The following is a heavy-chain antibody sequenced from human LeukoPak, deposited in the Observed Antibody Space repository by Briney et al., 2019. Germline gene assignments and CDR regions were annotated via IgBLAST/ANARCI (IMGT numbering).Heavy chain of an antibody. CDR1: GASVSTTAYF. D-gene: IGHD5-12*01. CDR2: IYASGNT. CDR3: ASYGEAYDLYPHGLDV. V-gene: IGHV4-61*02. Sequence: PSQTLSLTCSVSGASVSTTAYFWNWIRQPAGEGLEWIGRIYASGNTHYNPSLKSRVTMSLDTSKNQFSLTMNSVTAADSAVYFCASYGEAYDLYPHGLDVWGRGTVVTVSS. J-gene: IGHJ3*01.